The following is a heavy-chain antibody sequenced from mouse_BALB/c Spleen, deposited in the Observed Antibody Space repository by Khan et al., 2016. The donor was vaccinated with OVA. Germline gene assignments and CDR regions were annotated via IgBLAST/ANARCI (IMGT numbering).Heavy chain of an antibody. Sequence: VQLQQSGPDLVKPGASVKISCKASGYSFTLYYMTWVKQSHGKSLEWIGRVNPNTGGSDYNQEFKGKAILTVDKSSNTAYMELHSLTSEDSTVYYCARGYDFFAYWGQGTLVTVSA. CDR2: VNPNTGGS. V-gene: IGHV1-26*01. CDR1: GYSFTLYY. CDR3: ARGYDFFAY. J-gene: IGHJ3*01. D-gene: IGHD2-14*01.